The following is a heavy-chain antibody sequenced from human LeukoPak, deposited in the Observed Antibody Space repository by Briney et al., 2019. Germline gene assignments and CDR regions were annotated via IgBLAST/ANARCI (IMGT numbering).Heavy chain of an antibody. V-gene: IGHV4-4*07. CDR2: IHGGGNT. D-gene: IGHD3-16*01. J-gene: IGHJ6*02. CDR3: TRESRLDYI. CDR1: GGSINFYY. Sequence: PSETLSLTCTVSGGSINFYYWSWIRQPAGKGLEWIGRIHGGGNTNYNPSLKSRVSMSVDTSMNHFSLNVSSVTAADTAVYYCTRESRLDYIWGQGTTVTVSS.